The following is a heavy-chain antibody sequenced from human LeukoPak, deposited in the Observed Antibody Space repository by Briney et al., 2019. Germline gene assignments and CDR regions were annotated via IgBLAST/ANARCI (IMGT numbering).Heavy chain of an antibody. D-gene: IGHD6-19*01. Sequence: PSETLSLTCTVSGDSNNTYYWTWIRQPDENGLEWIGCIHTSGSTNYNPSLKSRVAMSVDTSKNQLFLKLSSLTAADTAVYYCARGAMAVAGRVFDYWGQGTLVTVSS. J-gene: IGHJ4*02. V-gene: IGHV4-4*07. CDR1: GDSNNTYY. CDR2: IHTSGST. CDR3: ARGAMAVAGRVFDY.